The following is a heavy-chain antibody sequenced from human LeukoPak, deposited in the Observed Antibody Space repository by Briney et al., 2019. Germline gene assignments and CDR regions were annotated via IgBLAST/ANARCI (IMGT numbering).Heavy chain of an antibody. CDR2: ISAYNGNT. CDR1: GYTFTSYG. J-gene: IGHJ4*02. D-gene: IGHD3-3*01. V-gene: IGHV1-18*01. Sequence: ASVKVSCKASGYTFTSYGISRVRQAPGQGLEWMGWISAYNGNTNYAKKIQGRVTMTTDTSTSTAYMELRSLRSDDTAVYYCAREGMAYYDFWSGYYNGFDYWGQGTLVTVSS. CDR3: AREGMAYYDFWSGYYNGFDY.